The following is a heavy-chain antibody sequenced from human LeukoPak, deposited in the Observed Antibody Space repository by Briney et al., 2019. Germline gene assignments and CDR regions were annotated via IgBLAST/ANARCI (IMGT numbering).Heavy chain of an antibody. D-gene: IGHD2-21*02. Sequence: GGSLRLSCAASGFTFSNYWMNWVRQAPGKGLEWVSAISGSGISTYYADSVKGRFTISRDNSKNTVYLQMNSLRAEDTAVYYCAKDGRLLEFDYWGQGTLVIVSS. J-gene: IGHJ4*02. V-gene: IGHV3-23*01. CDR1: GFTFSNYW. CDR3: AKDGRLLEFDY. CDR2: ISGSGIST.